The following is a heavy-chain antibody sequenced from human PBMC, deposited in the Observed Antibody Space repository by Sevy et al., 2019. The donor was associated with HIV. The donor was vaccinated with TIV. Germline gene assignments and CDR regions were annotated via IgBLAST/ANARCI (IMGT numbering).Heavy chain of an antibody. CDR2: INGDGGSA. D-gene: IGHD4-17*01. J-gene: IGHJ6*02. Sequence: GGSLRLSCAASGFTFSSYWMHWVRQAPGKGLLWVSLINGDGGSANYADSVKGRFIISRANAKNTLYLQMNSLRAEDTAMYYGARAYAHYGDSIGFYYGMDVWGQGITVTVSS. CDR3: ARAYAHYGDSIGFYYGMDV. CDR1: GFTFSSYW. V-gene: IGHV3-74*01.